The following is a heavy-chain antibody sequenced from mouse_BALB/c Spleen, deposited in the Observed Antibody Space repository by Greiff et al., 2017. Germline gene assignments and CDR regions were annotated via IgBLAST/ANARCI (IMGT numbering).Heavy chain of an antibody. D-gene: IGHD1-2*01. Sequence: VQLQQSGAELVKPGASVKLSCTASGFNIKDTYMHWVKQRPEQGLEWIGRIDPANGNTKYDPKFQGKATITADTSSNTAYLQLSSLTSEDTAVYYCNAIHYYGPDYWGQGTTLTVSS. CDR1: GFNIKDTY. CDR3: NAIHYYGPDY. J-gene: IGHJ2*01. CDR2: IDPANGNT. V-gene: IGHV14-3*02.